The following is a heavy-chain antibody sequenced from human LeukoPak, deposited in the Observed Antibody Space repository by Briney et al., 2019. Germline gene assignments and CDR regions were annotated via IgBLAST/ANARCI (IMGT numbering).Heavy chain of an antibody. D-gene: IGHD3-3*01. Sequence: SVKVSCKASGYTFTGYYMHWVRQAPGQGLEWMGRIIPILGIANYAQKFQGRVTITADKSTSTAYMELSSLRSEDTAVYYCAREGPTNYDFWSGYYTLDYWGQGTLVTVSS. V-gene: IGHV1-69*04. J-gene: IGHJ4*02. CDR2: IIPILGIA. CDR3: AREGPTNYDFWSGYYTLDY. CDR1: GYTFTGYY.